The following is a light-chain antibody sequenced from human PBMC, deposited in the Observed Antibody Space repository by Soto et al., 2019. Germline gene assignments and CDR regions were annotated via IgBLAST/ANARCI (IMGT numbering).Light chain of an antibody. J-gene: IGLJ1*01. CDR1: SSDVGNYNL. Sequence: QSALTQPASVSGSPGQSIAISCTGTSSDVGNYNLVSWYQQHSDKAPKLMIYEGTKRPSGVSDRFSGSKSGNTASLTISGLQAEDEADYYCCSYASTGTYVFGTGTKLTVL. CDR2: EGT. CDR3: CSYASTGTYV. V-gene: IGLV2-23*01.